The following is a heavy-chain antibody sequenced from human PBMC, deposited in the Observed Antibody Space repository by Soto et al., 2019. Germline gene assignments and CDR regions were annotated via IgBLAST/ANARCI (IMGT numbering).Heavy chain of an antibody. D-gene: IGHD2-15*01. CDR1: SSPGAAGES. J-gene: IGHJ5*01. CDR2: FHESGRT. Sequence: PSETLSLTCDVSSSPGAAGESWGWIRHPPGKGMEWLGCFHESGRTYYRPSLKSRLAMSVDLSKVQVCLSLTSVTAADTARCYCINSRGLCSADSWGRGIVVTVSS. V-gene: IGHV4-38-2*01. CDR3: INSRGLCSADS.